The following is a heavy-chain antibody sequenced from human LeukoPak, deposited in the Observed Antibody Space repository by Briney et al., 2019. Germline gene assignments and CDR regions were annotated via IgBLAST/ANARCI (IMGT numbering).Heavy chain of an antibody. CDR3: ARDLNSSSWEFDY. Sequence: GGSLRLSCAASGFTVSSNYMSWVRQAPGKGLEWVSGISGSGGTIYYADSVKGRFTISRDNAKNSLYLQMNSLRAEDTAVYYCARDLNSSSWEFDYWGQGTLVTVSS. CDR2: ISGSGGTI. D-gene: IGHD6-13*01. J-gene: IGHJ4*02. CDR1: GFTVSSNY. V-gene: IGHV3-11*01.